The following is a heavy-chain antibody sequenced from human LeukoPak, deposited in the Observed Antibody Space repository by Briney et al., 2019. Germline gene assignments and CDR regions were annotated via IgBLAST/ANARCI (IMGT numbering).Heavy chain of an antibody. CDR1: GGSISSGSYY. CDR3: ARDPLGGYYDSSGDY. V-gene: IGHV4-61*02. Sequence: SETLSLTCTVSGGSISSGSYYWSWIRQPAGKGLEWIGRIYTSGSTNYNPSLKSRVTISVDTSENQFSLKLSSVTAADTAVYYCARDPLGGYYDSSGDYWGQGTLVTVSS. D-gene: IGHD3-22*01. J-gene: IGHJ4*02. CDR2: IYTSGST.